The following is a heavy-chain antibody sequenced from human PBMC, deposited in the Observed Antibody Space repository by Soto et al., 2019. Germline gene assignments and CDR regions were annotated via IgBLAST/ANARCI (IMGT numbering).Heavy chain of an antibody. CDR3: ARVIRITIFGVVIEYYFDY. J-gene: IGHJ4*02. CDR1: GYTFTSYG. CDR2: ISAYNGNT. Sequence: QVQLVQSGAEVKKPGASVKVSCKASGYTFTSYGISWVRQAPGQGLEWMGWISAYNGNTNYAQKLQGRVTMTTDTSTSTAYMELRSLRSDETAVYYCARVIRITIFGVVIEYYFDYWGQGTLVTVSS. V-gene: IGHV1-18*01. D-gene: IGHD3-3*01.